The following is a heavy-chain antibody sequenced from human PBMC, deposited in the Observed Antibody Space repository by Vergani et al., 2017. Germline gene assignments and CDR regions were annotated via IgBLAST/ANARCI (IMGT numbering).Heavy chain of an antibody. CDR1: GFTFSSYG. V-gene: IGHV3-30*02. Sequence: QVQLVESGGGVVQPGGSLRLSCAASGFTFSSYGMHWVRQAPGKGLEWVAFIRYDGSNKYYADSVKGRFTISRDNSKNTLYLQMNSLRAEDTAVYYCARDRSGLLWFGELLETYYYYGMDVWGQGTTVTVSS. CDR3: ARDRSGLLWFGELLETYYYYGMDV. J-gene: IGHJ6*02. CDR2: IRYDGSNK. D-gene: IGHD3-10*01.